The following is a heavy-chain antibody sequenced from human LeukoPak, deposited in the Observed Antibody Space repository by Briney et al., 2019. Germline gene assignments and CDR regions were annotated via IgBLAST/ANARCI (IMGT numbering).Heavy chain of an antibody. CDR2: VYYKGAT. V-gene: IGHV4-59*01. D-gene: IGHD6-19*01. CDR3: ARDRGSLSGWYSGWFDY. J-gene: IGHJ5*01. Sequence: PSETLSLTCSVSGGSITNYFWTWIRQTPGKGLEWIGYVYYKGATNYNPSLESRVTISVDTSENHFSLNLTSLTAADTAVYYCARDRGSLSGWYSGWFDYWGQGILVSVSS. CDR1: GGSITNYF.